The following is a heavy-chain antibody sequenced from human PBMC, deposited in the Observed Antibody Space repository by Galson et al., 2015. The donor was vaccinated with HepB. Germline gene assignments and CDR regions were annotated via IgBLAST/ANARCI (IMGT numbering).Heavy chain of an antibody. CDR3: ASRSYYYGSSGYYKPFDY. CDR2: IYISDSP. D-gene: IGHD3-22*01. V-gene: IGHV3-53*01. Sequence: SLRLSCAASGITFTKYAMYWVRQAPGKGLEWFSVIYISDSPYYADSVKGRFTISRDNSKNTLYLQMNSLRAEDTAVYYCASRSYYYGSSGYYKPFDYWGQGTLVTVSS. J-gene: IGHJ4*02. CDR1: GITFTKYA.